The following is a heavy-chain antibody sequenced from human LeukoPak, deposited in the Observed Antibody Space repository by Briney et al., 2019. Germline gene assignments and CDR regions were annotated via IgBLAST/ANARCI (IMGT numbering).Heavy chain of an antibody. J-gene: IGHJ4*02. CDR3: ARGGVDNGYYTEGGFHY. Sequence: QPGGSLRLSCAASGFAFTKYSMNWVRQAPGKGLVWVSRINGDGRDTRNADSLKGRFTISRDNAKNTLYLQMSSLRAEDTAVYYCARGGVDNGYYTEGGFHYWGQGTLVTVSS. D-gene: IGHD3-3*01. CDR1: GFAFTKYS. V-gene: IGHV3-74*01. CDR2: INGDGRDT.